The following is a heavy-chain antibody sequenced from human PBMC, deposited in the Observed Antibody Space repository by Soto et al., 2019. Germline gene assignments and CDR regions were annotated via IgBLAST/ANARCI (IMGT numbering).Heavy chain of an antibody. J-gene: IGHJ4*02. CDR1: GFTFSSYS. CDR2: ISSSSSTI. V-gene: IGHV3-48*04. D-gene: IGHD6-13*01. CDR3: ARVGAAADY. Sequence: GSLRLSCAASGFTFSSYSMNWVRQAPGKGLEWVSYISSSSSTIYYADSVKGRFTISRDNAKNSLYLQMNSLRAEDTAVYYCARVGAAADYWGQGTLVTVSS.